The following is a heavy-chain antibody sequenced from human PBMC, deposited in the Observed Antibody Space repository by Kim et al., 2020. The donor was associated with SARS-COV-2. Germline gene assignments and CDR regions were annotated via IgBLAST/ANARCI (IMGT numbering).Heavy chain of an antibody. V-gene: IGHV3-53*01. CDR3: ARVTRLAGFDY. D-gene: IGHD6-6*01. Sequence: GGSLRLSCAASGFTVSSNYMSWVRQAPGKGLEWVSVIYSGGSTYYADSVKGRFTISRDNSKNTLYLQMNSLRAEDTAVYYCARVTRLAGFDYWGQGTLVTVSS. J-gene: IGHJ4*02. CDR2: IYSGGST. CDR1: GFTVSSNY.